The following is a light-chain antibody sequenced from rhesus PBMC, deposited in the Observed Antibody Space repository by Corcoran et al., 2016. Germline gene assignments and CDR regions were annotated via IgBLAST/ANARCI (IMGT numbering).Light chain of an antibody. CDR3: GQGTKVPYS. CDR2: QVY. J-gene: IGKJ2*01. V-gene: IGKV2-62*02. Sequence: DVVMTQSPLSLSITPGQPASISCRSSQGLVFGDGNTYLSWYHHKAGQLPRRLIYQVYRRDSGGPDRFSGRGAGTDFTMKMSRVEAEDVGIYYCGQGTKVPYSFGQGTKVEIK. CDR1: QGLVFGDGNTY.